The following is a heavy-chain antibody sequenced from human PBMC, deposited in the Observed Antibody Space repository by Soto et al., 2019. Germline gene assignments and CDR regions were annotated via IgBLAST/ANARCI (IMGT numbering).Heavy chain of an antibody. J-gene: IGHJ5*01. CDR3: ARGRYCLTGRCFPNWFDS. CDR1: GDSISNLDYF. D-gene: IGHD7-27*01. Sequence: SETLSLTCSVSGDSISNLDYFWAWVRQPPGQALEYIGYIYKSATTYYNPSFESRVAISVDTSKSQFSLNVTSVTAADTAVYFCARGRYCLTGRCFPNWFDSWGQGALVTVSS. CDR2: IYKSATT. V-gene: IGHV4-30-4*01.